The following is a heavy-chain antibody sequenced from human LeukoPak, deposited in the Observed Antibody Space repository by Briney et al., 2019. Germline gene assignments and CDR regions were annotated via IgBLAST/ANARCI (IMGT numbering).Heavy chain of an antibody. CDR2: ISPSGDIT. CDR1: GFTFSSYG. CDR3: AKDDAWLRFGE. Sequence: GGSLRLSCAASGFTFSSYGMTWVRQAPGKGLEWVSGISPSGDITYYADSVKGRFTISRDNSKNTLYLEVISLTAEDTAVYYCAKDDAWLRFGEWSQGTLVTVSS. D-gene: IGHD3-10*01. V-gene: IGHV3-23*01. J-gene: IGHJ4*02.